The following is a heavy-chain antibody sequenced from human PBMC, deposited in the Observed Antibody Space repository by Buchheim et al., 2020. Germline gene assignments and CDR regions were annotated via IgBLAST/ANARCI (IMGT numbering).Heavy chain of an antibody. CDR2: ISSSSTI. Sequence: EVQLVESGGGLVQPGGSLRLSCAASGFTFSSSSMNWVRQAPGKGMEWVSYISSSSTIYYADSVKGRFTISRVNAKNSLYLQMNSLRDEDTAVYYCARAPTGYSSSWYSFDYWGQGTL. CDR1: GFTFSSSS. D-gene: IGHD6-13*01. CDR3: ARAPTGYSSSWYSFDY. V-gene: IGHV3-48*02. J-gene: IGHJ4*02.